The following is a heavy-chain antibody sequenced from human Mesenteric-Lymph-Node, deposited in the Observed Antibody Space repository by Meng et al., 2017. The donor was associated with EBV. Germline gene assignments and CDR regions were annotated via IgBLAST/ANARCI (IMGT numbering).Heavy chain of an antibody. CDR2: TGTS. CDR3: ARRLHYYGSLGS. J-gene: IGHJ4*02. CDR1: GGAISSDN. V-gene: IGHV4-39*01. D-gene: IGHD3-10*01. Sequence: LRWQASGPGLGMPSGTLSLTCTISGGAISSDNWAWIRQPPGKGLEWIGDTGTSYYHPSLKNRVTISVDTSNQFSLKLSSVTAADTAVYYCARRLHYYGSLGSWGQGTLVTVSS.